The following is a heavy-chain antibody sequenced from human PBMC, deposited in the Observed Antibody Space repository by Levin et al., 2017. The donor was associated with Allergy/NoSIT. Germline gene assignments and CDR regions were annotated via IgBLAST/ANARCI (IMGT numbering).Heavy chain of an antibody. V-gene: IGHV3-73*01. CDR2: IRSKAHSYAT. CDR1: GFTFSGSA. CDR3: VRHVDGSSWLD. D-gene: IGHD6-13*01. Sequence: GGSLRLSCAASGFTFSGSAMHWVRQASGKGLEWIGRIRSKAHSYATAYGASMQDRFTISRDDSKNTAYLQVISLNTEDAAVYYCVRHVDGSSWLDWGQGTLVTVSS. J-gene: IGHJ4*02.